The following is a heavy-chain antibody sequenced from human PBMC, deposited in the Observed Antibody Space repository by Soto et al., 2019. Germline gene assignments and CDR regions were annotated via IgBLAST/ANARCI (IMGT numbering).Heavy chain of an antibody. CDR1: GYTFTGYY. CDR3: ARVRYFDWLGAYSGMDV. D-gene: IGHD3-9*01. J-gene: IGHJ6*02. CDR2: INPNSGGT. V-gene: IGHV1-2*02. Sequence: ASVKVSCKASGYTFTGYYMHWVRQAPGQGLEWMGWINPNSGGTGYAQKFQGRVTMTRNTSISTAYMELSSLRSEDTAVYYCARVRYFDWLGAYSGMDVWGQGTTVTVSS.